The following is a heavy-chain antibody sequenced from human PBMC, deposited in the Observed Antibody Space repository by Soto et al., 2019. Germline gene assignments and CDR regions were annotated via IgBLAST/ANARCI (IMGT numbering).Heavy chain of an antibody. CDR2: INAGNGNT. Sequence: ASVKVSCKASGYTFTSYGIHWVRQAPGQRLEWTGWINAGNGNTKYSQKFQGRVTITADESTSTAYMTLSSLASDGTAVYYCATGVIWIGYFTVDAWGQGTRVTDSS. V-gene: IGHV1-3*01. CDR1: GYTFTSYG. CDR3: ATGVIWIGYFTVDA. J-gene: IGHJ5*02. D-gene: IGHD3-3*01.